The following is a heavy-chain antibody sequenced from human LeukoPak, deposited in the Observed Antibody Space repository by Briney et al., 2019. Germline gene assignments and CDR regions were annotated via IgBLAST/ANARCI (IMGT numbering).Heavy chain of an antibody. D-gene: IGHD1-26*01. Sequence: SVKVSCKASGGTFSSNAISWVRQAPGQGLEWMGGIIPFFGTANYAQKFQGRVTITADESTNTAYMELSSLRSEDTALYYCARGSGGGSRDPHDYWGQGTLVIVSS. V-gene: IGHV1-69*13. CDR3: ARGSGGGSRDPHDY. CDR1: GGTFSSNA. CDR2: IIPFFGTA. J-gene: IGHJ4*02.